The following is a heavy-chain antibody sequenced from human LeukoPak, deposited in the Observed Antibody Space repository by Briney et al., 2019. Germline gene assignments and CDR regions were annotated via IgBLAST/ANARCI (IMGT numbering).Heavy chain of an antibody. CDR3: ARHGPYGSGSYLH. J-gene: IGHJ4*02. CDR2: IYPGDSDT. CDR1: GYSFTSYW. D-gene: IGHD3-10*01. Sequence: GGSLQISFKGSGYSFTSYWIGWVRQMPGKGLEGMGIIYPGDSDTRYSPSFQGQVTISADKSISTAYLQWSSLKASDTAMYYCARHGPYGSGSYLHWGQGTLVTVSS. V-gene: IGHV5-51*01.